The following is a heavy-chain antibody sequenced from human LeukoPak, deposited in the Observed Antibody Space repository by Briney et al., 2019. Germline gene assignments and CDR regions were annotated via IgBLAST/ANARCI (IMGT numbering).Heavy chain of an antibody. V-gene: IGHV4-61*01. CDR2: VSDTGST. D-gene: IGHD1-14*01. J-gene: IGHJ6*02. CDR1: GGSVSSGTYY. CDR3: ARDAGAGTTSHRYFYYYYGPDV. Sequence: SETLSLTCTVSGGSVSSGTYYWSWIRQPPGKGLEWIGYVSDTGSTSYQPSLKSRVTISVDTSKNQFSLKLRSVTAADTAVYYCARDAGAGTTSHRYFYYYYGPDVWGQGTTVTVSS.